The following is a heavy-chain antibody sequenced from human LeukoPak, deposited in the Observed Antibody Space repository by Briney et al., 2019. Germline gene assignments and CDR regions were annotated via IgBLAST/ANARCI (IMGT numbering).Heavy chain of an antibody. CDR2: TYYSGST. J-gene: IGHJ5*02. V-gene: IGHV4-30-4*01. Sequence: SQTLPLTCTVSGVSISSGDYYWSWIRQPPGKGLEWIGYTYYSGSTYYNPSLKSRVTISVATSKNQFSLKLSSVTAADTAVYYCARPYYYDSRTDPWGQGTQVTVSS. D-gene: IGHD3-22*01. CDR3: ARPYYYDSRTDP. CDR1: GVSISSGDYY.